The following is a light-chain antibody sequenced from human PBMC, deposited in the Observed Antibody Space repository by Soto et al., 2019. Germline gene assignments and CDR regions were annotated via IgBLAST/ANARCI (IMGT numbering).Light chain of an antibody. Sequence: QSALTQPASVSGSPGQSITISCTGTSSDVGGYNFVSWYQQHPGKAPKLMIYQVINRPSGVSDRFSGSKSGNTASLTISGLQAEDEADYYCCSYTGSGTVVFGGGTKLTAL. CDR1: SSDVGGYNF. CDR3: CSYTGSGTVV. CDR2: QVI. V-gene: IGLV2-14*01. J-gene: IGLJ2*01.